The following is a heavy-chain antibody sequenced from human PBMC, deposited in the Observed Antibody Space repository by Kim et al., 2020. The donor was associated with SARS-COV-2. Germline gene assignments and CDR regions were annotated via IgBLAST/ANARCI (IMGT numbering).Heavy chain of an antibody. CDR3: ASGNYDSRASDY. V-gene: IGHV4-34*01. CDR1: GGSFSGYY. CDR2: INHSGST. D-gene: IGHD3-22*01. J-gene: IGHJ4*02. Sequence: SETLSLTCAVYGGSFSGYYWSWIRQPPGKGLEWIGEINHSGSTNYNPSLKSRVTISVDTSKNQFSLKLSSVTAADTAVYYCASGNYDSRASDYWGQGTLVTVSS.